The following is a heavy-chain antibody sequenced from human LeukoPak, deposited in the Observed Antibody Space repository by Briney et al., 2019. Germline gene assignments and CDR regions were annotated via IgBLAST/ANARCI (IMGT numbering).Heavy chain of an antibody. V-gene: IGHV4-4*02. J-gene: IGHJ4*02. CDR3: ARDKSSGWSRPFFFDY. CDR2: IYHSGST. CDR1: GGSISSSNW. Sequence: SETLSLTCAVSGGSISSSNWWSWVRPPPGKGLEWIGEIYHSGSTNYNPSLKSRVTISVDTSKNQFSLKLSSVTAADTAVYYCARDKSSGWSRPFFFDYWGQGTLVTVSS. D-gene: IGHD6-19*01.